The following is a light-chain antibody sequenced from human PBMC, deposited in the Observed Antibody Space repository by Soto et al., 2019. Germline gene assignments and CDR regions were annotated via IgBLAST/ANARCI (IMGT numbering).Light chain of an antibody. J-gene: IGKJ5*01. CDR2: AAS. CDR1: QGISSY. CDR3: QHFRSFPIT. Sequence: AVRITQSPSSFSASTGDRVTITCRASQGISSYLAWYQQKPGKAPKLLIYAASTLQSGVPSRFSGSGSGTDFTFTISCLQSEDFATYYCQHFRSFPITFGQGTRLEIK. V-gene: IGKV1-8*01.